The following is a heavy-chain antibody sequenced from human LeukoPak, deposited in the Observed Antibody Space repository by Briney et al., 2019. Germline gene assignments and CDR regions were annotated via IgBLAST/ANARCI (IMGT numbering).Heavy chain of an antibody. CDR1: GGSISSSSYY. J-gene: IGHJ3*02. Sequence: SETLSLTCTVSGGSISSSSYYWGWIRQPPGKGLEWIGSIYYSGSTYYNPSLKSRVTISVDTSKNQFSLKLSSVTAADTAVYYCARRAGYCSITSCYAGAFDIWGQGTMVTVSS. V-gene: IGHV4-39*01. CDR2: IYYSGST. D-gene: IGHD2-2*01. CDR3: ARRAGYCSITSCYAGAFDI.